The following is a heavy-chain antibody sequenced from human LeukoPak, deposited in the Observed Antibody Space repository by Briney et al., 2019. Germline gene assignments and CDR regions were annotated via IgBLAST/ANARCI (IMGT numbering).Heavy chain of an antibody. CDR2: INAGNGNT. CDR3: ARALPYDSSFDY. CDR1: GYTFTSYA. J-gene: IGHJ4*02. Sequence: ASVKVSCKASGYTFTSYAMHWVRQAPGQRLEWMGWINAGNGNTKYSQKFQGRVTITRDTSTSTAYMELSSLRSEDTAVYYCARALPYDSSFDYWGQGTLVTVSS. V-gene: IGHV1-3*01. D-gene: IGHD5-12*01.